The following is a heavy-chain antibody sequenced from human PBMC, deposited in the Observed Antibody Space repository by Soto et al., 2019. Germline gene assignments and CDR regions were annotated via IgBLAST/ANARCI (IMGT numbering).Heavy chain of an antibody. CDR1: GFTLSGYA. CDR3: ARRARPDFYYMDV. J-gene: IGHJ6*03. V-gene: IGHV3-64*01. CDR2: ISSNGVGT. D-gene: IGHD6-6*01. Sequence: EVQMAESGGGLTLPGGSLRLSCAASGFTLSGYAMDWVRQAPGKGLEYVSGISSNGVGTYYANSVQGRFTISRDNSKNPVYLQMRSLRPEDMAVYYCARRARPDFYYMDVWGKGTTVTVSS.